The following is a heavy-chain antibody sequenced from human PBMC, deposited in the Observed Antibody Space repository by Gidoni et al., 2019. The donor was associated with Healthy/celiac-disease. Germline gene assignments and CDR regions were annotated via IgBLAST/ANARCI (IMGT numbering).Heavy chain of an antibody. CDR1: GGSISSSSYY. D-gene: IGHD6-13*01. CDR2: IYYSGAT. CDR3: ARRIAAAGRYFQH. V-gene: IGHV4-39*01. Sequence: QLQLQESAPGLGKPSETLSLTCTVSGGSISSSSYYWGWIRQPPGKGLEWLGNIYYSGATDYNPSLKSRVTISIDTSKNQFSLTLSSVTAADTAVYYCARRIAAAGRYFQHWGQGTLVTVSS. J-gene: IGHJ1*01.